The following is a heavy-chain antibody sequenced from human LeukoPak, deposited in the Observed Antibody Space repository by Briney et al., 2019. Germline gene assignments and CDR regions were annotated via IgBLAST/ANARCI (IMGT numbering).Heavy chain of an antibody. J-gene: IGHJ6*03. CDR3: ARAESHPVKYSGYDLYYYYMDV. CDR1: GYTFTGYY. D-gene: IGHD5-12*01. Sequence: GASVKVSCKASGYTFTGYYMHWVRQAPGQGLEWMGWISPNSGGTNYAQRFQGRVTMTRDTSINTAYMELSRLRSDDTAVYYCARAESHPVKYSGYDLYYYYMDVWGKGTTVTVSS. CDR2: ISPNSGGT. V-gene: IGHV1-2*02.